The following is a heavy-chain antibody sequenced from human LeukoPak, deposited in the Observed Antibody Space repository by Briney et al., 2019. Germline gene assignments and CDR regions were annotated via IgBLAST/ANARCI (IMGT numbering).Heavy chain of an antibody. CDR3: ASGSTVFEYSSSIDP. J-gene: IGHJ5*02. CDR2: INHSGST. CDR1: GGSFNGYY. V-gene: IGHV4-34*01. Sequence: SETLSLTCAVYGGSFNGYYWSWLRQPPGKGLEWIREINHSGSTNYNPSLKSRVTISVDTSKNQFSLKLSSVTAADTAVNYCASGSTVFEYSSSIDPWRQATLVTVPS. D-gene: IGHD6-6*01.